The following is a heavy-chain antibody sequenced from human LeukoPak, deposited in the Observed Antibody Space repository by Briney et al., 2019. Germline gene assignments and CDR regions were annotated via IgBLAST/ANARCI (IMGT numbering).Heavy chain of an antibody. CDR2: IRYDGSNK. D-gene: IGHD3-16*02. V-gene: IGHV3-30*02. CDR3: AKVGRFTDYDYVWGSYPDY. J-gene: IGHJ4*02. Sequence: GGSLRLSCAASGFTFSSYGMHWVRQAPGKGLEWVAFIRYDGSNKYYADSVKGRFTISRDNSKNTLYLQMNSLRAEDTAVYYCAKVGRFTDYDYVWGSYPDYWGQGTLVTVSS. CDR1: GFTFSSYG.